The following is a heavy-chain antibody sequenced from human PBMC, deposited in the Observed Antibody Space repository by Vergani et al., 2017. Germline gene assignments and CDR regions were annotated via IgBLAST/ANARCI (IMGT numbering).Heavy chain of an antibody. D-gene: IGHD2-2*01. CDR2: ISSSGSTI. CDR3: AREFELDPKLNCSSTSCQNYYYYGMDV. V-gene: IGHV3-48*03. J-gene: IGHJ6*02. Sequence: EVQLVESGGGLVQPGGSLRLSCAASGFTFSSYEMNWVRQAPGKGLEWGSYISSSGSTIYYADSVKGRFTISRDNAKNSLYLQMNSLRAEDTAVYYCAREFELDPKLNCSSTSCQNYYYYGMDVWGQGTTVTVSS. CDR1: GFTFSSYE.